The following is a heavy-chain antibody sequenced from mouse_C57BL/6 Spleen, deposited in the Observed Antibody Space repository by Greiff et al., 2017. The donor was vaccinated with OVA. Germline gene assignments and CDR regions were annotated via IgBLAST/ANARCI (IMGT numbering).Heavy chain of an antibody. CDR2: IYPGDGDT. CDR1: GYAFSSSW. V-gene: IGHV1-82*01. Sequence: QVQLKESGPELVKPGASVKISCKASGYAFSSSWMNWVKQRPGKGLEWIGRIYPGDGDTNYNGKFKGKATLTADKSSSTAYMQHSSLTSEDSAVYFCARAPNWEKAWFAYWGQGTLVTVSA. D-gene: IGHD4-1*01. CDR3: ARAPNWEKAWFAY. J-gene: IGHJ3*01.